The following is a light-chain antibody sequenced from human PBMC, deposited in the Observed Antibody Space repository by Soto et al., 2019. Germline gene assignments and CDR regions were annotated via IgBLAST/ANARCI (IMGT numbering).Light chain of an antibody. J-gene: IGLJ7*01. CDR3: CSYAGTSTHTV. CDR2: EVS. Sequence: QSALTQPASVSGSPGPSITISCTGTSSDVGGYNLVSWYQQHPGKAPKLMISEVSKRPSGISDRFSGSKSGSTASLTISVLQAEDEADYYCCSYAGTSTHTVFGGGTQLTVL. V-gene: IGLV2-23*02. CDR1: SSDVGGYNL.